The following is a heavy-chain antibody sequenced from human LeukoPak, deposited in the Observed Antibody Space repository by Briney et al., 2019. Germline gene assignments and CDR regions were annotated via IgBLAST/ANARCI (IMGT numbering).Heavy chain of an antibody. Sequence: GASVKVSCKVSGYTLTELSMHWVRQAPGKGLEGMGGFDPEDGETIYAQKFQGRVTMTEDTSTDTAYMELSSLRSEDTAVYYCATEGYYGSGSWSYGMDVWGQGTTVTVSS. J-gene: IGHJ6*02. CDR3: ATEGYYGSGSWSYGMDV. V-gene: IGHV1-24*01. CDR2: FDPEDGET. D-gene: IGHD3-10*01. CDR1: GYTLTELS.